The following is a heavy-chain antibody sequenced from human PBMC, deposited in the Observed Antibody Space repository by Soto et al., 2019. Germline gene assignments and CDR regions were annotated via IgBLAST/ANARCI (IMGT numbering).Heavy chain of an antibody. D-gene: IGHD2-2*01. CDR3: ARGPRVVPAAITWFDP. CDR1: GYSFTSYW. J-gene: IGHJ5*02. V-gene: IGHV5-51*01. Sequence: GESLKISCKGSGYSFTSYWIGWGRQMPGKGLEWMGIIYPGDTDTRYSPSFQGQVTISADKSLSTAYLQWSSLKASDTAMYYCARGPRVVPAAITWFDPWGQGTLVTVSS. CDR2: IYPGDTDT.